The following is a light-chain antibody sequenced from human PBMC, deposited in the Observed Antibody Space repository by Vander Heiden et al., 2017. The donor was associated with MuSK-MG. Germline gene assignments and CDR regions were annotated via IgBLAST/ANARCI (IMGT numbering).Light chain of an antibody. V-gene: IGKV1-33*01. CDR3: QQYGNLPRST. CDR1: QDISNY. Sequence: DIQMTQSPSSLSASVGDRVTITCPASQDISNYLNWYQQKPGKAPKLLIYDASNLETGVPSRFSGSGSGTDFTFTISSLQPEDIATYYCQQYGNLPRSTFGHGTKVDIK. J-gene: IGKJ3*01. CDR2: DAS.